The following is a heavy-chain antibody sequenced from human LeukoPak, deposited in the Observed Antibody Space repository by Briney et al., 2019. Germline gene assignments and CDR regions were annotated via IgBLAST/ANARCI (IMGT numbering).Heavy chain of an antibody. Sequence: PGGSLRLSCAASGFTFSSYDMHWVRQTTGKGLEWVSAIGTAGDTYYPGSVKGRFTISRDNSKNTLYLQMNSLRAEDTAVYYCASALGDIVATIFDYWGQGTLVTVSS. CDR1: GFTFSSYD. CDR3: ASALGDIVATIFDY. V-gene: IGHV3-13*04. J-gene: IGHJ4*02. D-gene: IGHD5-12*01. CDR2: IGTAGDT.